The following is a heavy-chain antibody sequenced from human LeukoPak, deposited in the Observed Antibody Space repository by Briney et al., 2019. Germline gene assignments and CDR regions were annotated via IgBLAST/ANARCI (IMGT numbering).Heavy chain of an antibody. J-gene: IGHJ4*02. CDR3: AREIAVAGLDY. Sequence: SETLSLTCTVSGGSISSYYWSWIRQPPGKGLEWIGYIYYSGSTNYNPSLTSRVTISVDTSKNQFSLKLSSVTSADTAVYYCAREIAVAGLDYWGQGTLVTVSS. CDR1: GGSISSYY. V-gene: IGHV4-59*01. CDR2: IYYSGST. D-gene: IGHD6-19*01.